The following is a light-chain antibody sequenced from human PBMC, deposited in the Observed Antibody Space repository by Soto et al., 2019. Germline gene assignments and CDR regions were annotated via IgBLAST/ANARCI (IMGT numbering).Light chain of an antibody. CDR3: AAWDDSLKRV. V-gene: IGLV1-47*01. CDR2: KNN. CDR1: SSNIGSNF. J-gene: IGLJ3*02. Sequence: QSALTQPASVSGTPGQRVTISCSGSSSNIGSNFVYWYQQFPGTAPKLLIYKNNQRPSGVPDRFSGSKSGTSASLAISGLRSEDEADYYCAAWDDSLKRVFGGGTKLTVL.